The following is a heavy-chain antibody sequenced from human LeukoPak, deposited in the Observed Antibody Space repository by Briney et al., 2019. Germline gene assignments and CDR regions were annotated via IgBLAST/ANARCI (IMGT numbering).Heavy chain of an antibody. Sequence: GGSLRLSCAASGFTFSSYAMSWVRQAPGKGLEWVSAINGSGGSTYYADSVKGRFTISRDNSKNTLYLQMNSLRAEDTAVYYCAKDGLPGSYTYFDYWGQGTLVTVSS. CDR2: INGSGGST. D-gene: IGHD1-26*01. CDR3: AKDGLPGSYTYFDY. J-gene: IGHJ4*02. V-gene: IGHV3-23*01. CDR1: GFTFSSYA.